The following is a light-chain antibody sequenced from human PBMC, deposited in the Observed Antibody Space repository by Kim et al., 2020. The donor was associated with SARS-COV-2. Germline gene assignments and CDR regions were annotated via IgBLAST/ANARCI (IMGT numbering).Light chain of an antibody. V-gene: IGLV3-1*01. CDR3: QAWDSNTRI. J-gene: IGLJ1*01. Sequence: SVSQRQKASITCFGDKLGNKDVSWYQQRPGQSPAVVIYQRVKRPSGIPERFSASNSGNTATLTISGTQPTDEADYYCQAWDSNTRIFGSGTKVTVL. CDR2: QRV. CDR1: KLGNKD.